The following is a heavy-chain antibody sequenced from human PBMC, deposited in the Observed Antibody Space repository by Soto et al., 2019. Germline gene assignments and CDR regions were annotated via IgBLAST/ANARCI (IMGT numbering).Heavy chain of an antibody. J-gene: IGHJ4*02. CDR3: AKDSRLITTYYDDSSDPY. Sequence: GSLRLSCAASGFTFSSYAMSWGRQAPGEGLEWVSAISGSGGSTYYADSVKGRFTISRDNSKNTLYLQMNSLRAEDTAVYDWAKDSRLITTYYDDSSDPYWGQGT. CDR2: ISGSGGST. D-gene: IGHD3-22*01. CDR1: GFTFSSYA. V-gene: IGHV3-23*01.